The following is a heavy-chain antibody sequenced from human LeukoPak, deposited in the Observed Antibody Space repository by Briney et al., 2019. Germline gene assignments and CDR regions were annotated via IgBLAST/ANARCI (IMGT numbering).Heavy chain of an antibody. J-gene: IGHJ4*02. CDR2: ISGSGGST. CDR3: AKEAYCSSTSCYYGPPDY. V-gene: IGHV3-23*01. D-gene: IGHD2-2*01. Sequence: GGSLRLSCAASGFTFSSYAVSWVRQAPGKGLEWVSAISGSGGSTYYADSVKGRFTISRDNSKNTLYLQMNSLRAEDTAVYYCAKEAYCSSTSCYYGPPDYWGQGTLATVSS. CDR1: GFTFSSYA.